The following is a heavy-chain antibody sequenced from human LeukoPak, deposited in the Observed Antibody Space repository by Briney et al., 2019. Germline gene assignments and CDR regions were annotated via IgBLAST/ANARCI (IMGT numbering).Heavy chain of an antibody. CDR2: INTDGSIT. V-gene: IGHV3-74*01. Sequence: GGSLRLSCAASGFTFSWYWMHWVRQAPGEGLVWVSVINTDGSITSYADSVKGRFTISRDNSKSTLFLQMSSLAAEDTAVYYCVGELLTAAGTIGAFDIWGRGTMVTVSS. CDR1: GFTFSWYW. J-gene: IGHJ3*02. CDR3: VGELLTAAGTIGAFDI. D-gene: IGHD6-13*01.